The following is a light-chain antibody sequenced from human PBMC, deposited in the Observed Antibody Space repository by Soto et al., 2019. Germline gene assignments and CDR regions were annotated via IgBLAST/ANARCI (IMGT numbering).Light chain of an antibody. V-gene: IGKV3-20*01. CDR2: GAS. Sequence: EIVLTQSPGTLSLSPGERATLSCRASQSVSSTYLAWYQRKPGQAPRLLIYGASSRGTGIPDRFSGNGSGTDFTLTISRLEPEDFAVYYCQQYGTSPLTFGGGTKVEIK. CDR3: QQYGTSPLT. J-gene: IGKJ4*01. CDR1: QSVSSTY.